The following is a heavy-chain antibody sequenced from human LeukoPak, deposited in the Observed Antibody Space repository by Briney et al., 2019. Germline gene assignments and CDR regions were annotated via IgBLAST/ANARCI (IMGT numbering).Heavy chain of an antibody. D-gene: IGHD3-22*01. CDR3: ARGRFDYYDSSGYYRPREYYYYYYYMDV. CDR1: GGSISSYY. Sequence: PSETLSLTCTVSGGSISSYYWSWIRQPPGKGLEWIGYIYYSGSTNYNPSLKSRVTISVDTSKNQFFLKPSSVTAADTAVYYCARGRFDYYDSSGYYRPREYYYYYYYMDVWGKGTTVTISS. CDR2: IYYSGST. J-gene: IGHJ6*03. V-gene: IGHV4-59*01.